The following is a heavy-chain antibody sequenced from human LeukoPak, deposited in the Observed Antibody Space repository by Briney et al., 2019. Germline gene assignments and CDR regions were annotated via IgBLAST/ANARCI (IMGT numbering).Heavy chain of an antibody. CDR2: ISGSGGST. J-gene: IGHJ4*02. CDR1: GFTFSSYA. D-gene: IGHD2-21*02. V-gene: IGHV3-23*01. CDR3: AKDRGHLYCGGDCYTYYFGY. Sequence: PGGSLRLSCAASGFTFSSYAMSWVRQAPGKGLEWVSAISGSGGSTYYADSVKGRFTISRDNSKNTLYLQMNSLRAEDTAVYYCAKDRGHLYCGGDCYTYYFGYWGQGTLVTVSS.